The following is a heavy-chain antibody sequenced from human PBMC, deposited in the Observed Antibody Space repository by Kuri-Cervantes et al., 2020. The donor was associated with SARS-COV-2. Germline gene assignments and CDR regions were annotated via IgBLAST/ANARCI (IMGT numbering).Heavy chain of an antibody. CDR2: IYHSGST. CDR3: AEHVYYYDSSGYRLGAFDI. D-gene: IGHD3-22*01. CDR1: GGSISSGGYS. J-gene: IGHJ3*02. V-gene: IGHV4-30-2*01. Sequence: SETLSLTCAVSGGSISSGGYSWSWIRQPPGKGLEWIGYIYHSGSTYYNPSLKSRVTISVDTSKNQFSLKLSSVTAADTAVYYCAEHVYYYDSSGYRLGAFDIWGQGTMVTVSS.